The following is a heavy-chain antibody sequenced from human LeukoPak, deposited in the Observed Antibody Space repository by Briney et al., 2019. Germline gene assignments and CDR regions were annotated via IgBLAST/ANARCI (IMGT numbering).Heavy chain of an antibody. V-gene: IGHV4-38-2*02. CDR3: ARLGSGWSVDAFDI. CDR1: GYSISSGYY. D-gene: IGHD6-19*01. J-gene: IGHJ3*02. Sequence: SETLSLTCTVSGYSISSGYYWGWIRQPPGKGLEWIGSIYHSGSTYYNPSLKSRVTISVDTSKNQFSLKLSSVTAADTAVYYCARLGSGWSVDAFDIWGQGTMVTVSS. CDR2: IYHSGST.